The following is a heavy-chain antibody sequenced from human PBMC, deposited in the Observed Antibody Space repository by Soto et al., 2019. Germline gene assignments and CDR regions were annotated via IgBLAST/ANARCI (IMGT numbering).Heavy chain of an antibody. V-gene: IGHV1-2*02. CDR1: GYTFSDYY. D-gene: IGHD5-18*01. CDR3: ARGPRTQLWFPNVY. CDR2: ISPKSGGT. Sequence: ASVKVSCKASGYTFSDYYLHWLRQAPGQGLEWMGWISPKSGGTHYAPKFEGRVTLTTDTSISTAFMELSRLTPDDTAVYYCARGPRTQLWFPNVYWGQGTLVTVSS. J-gene: IGHJ4*02.